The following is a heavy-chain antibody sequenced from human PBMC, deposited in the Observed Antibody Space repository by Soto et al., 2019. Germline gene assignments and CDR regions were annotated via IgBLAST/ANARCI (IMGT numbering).Heavy chain of an antibody. V-gene: IGHV4-34*02. CDR3: ARLYDLWSGYYGGLDL. CDR2: INHSGST. J-gene: IGHJ2*01. D-gene: IGHD3-3*01. CDR1: GGSFNPYY. Sequence: QVQLQQWDAGLLKPSETLSLTCAVHGGSFNPYYWSWIRQPPGKGLEWIGEINHSGSTNYNPSLKSRVTISADTSKTHFSLKLTSVTAADTAGYYCARLYDLWSGYYGGLDLWGRGTVVTVSS.